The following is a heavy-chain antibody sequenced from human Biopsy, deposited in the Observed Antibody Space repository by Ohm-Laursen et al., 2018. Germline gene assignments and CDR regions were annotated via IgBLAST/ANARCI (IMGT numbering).Heavy chain of an antibody. D-gene: IGHD3-9*01. CDR3: APQTPRDPDILTGAYHYDMAV. CDR1: GGTFSNSA. CDR2: IITFFRTV. V-gene: IGHV1-69*13. J-gene: IGHJ6*02. Sequence: SVKVSCNVSGGTFSNSAISWVRQAPGQGLEWMGGIITFFRTVNYAQNFQGRFTITADEFTDTAYMELRSLRSEDTAVYYCAPQTPRDPDILTGAYHYDMAVWGQGTTVTVSS.